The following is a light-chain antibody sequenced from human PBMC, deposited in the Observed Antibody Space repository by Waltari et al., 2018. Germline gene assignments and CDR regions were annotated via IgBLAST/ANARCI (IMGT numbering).Light chain of an antibody. Sequence: YELTQPPSVSVAPGKTAKISCGGHDIRDKTVHWYQQKPGQAPVLVIYDVPVRPSGIPERISGSDTATLTIARVEAGDEAVYYCQVWDGDADHPVFGGGTKLTVL. CDR3: QVWDGDADHPV. V-gene: IGLV3-21*03. J-gene: IGLJ2*01. CDR2: DVP. CDR1: DIRDKT.